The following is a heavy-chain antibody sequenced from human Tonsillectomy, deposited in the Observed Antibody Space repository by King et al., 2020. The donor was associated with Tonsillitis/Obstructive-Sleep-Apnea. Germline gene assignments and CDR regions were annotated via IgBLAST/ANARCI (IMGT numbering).Heavy chain of an antibody. CDR2: IYPGDSET. D-gene: IGHD2-2*02. CDR3: ARETLNTADAFDI. J-gene: IGHJ3*02. V-gene: IGHV5-51*03. Sequence: VQLVESGAEVKKPGESLKISCKGSGYSFASYWIGWVRQMPGKGLEWMGIIYPGDSETRYSPSFQGQVTISADKSISTAYLQWSSLKASDTAMYYCARETLNTADAFDIWGQGTMVTVSS. CDR1: GYSFASYW.